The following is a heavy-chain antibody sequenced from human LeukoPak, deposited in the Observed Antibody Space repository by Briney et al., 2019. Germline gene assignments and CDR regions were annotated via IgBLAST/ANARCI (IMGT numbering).Heavy chain of an antibody. CDR3: ARWGQRGSGWAKLFDY. J-gene: IGHJ4*02. CDR2: IWSDGSNQ. CDR1: GFTFSTHV. Sequence: GGSLRLSCAASGFTFSTHVMYWVRQAPGKGLEWVSLIWSDGSNQNYADSVKGRFTTSRDNSKNTLYLQMNSLRVEDTAVYYCARWGQRGSGWAKLFDYWGQGTLVTVSS. V-gene: IGHV3-33*07. D-gene: IGHD6-19*01.